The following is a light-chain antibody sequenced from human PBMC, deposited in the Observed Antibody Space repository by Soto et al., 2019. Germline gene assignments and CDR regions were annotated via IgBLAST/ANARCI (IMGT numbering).Light chain of an antibody. CDR1: SSDIGGYNY. Sequence: QSALTQPASVSGSPGQSITISCTGTSSDIGGYNYVSWYQQHPGKAPKLMIYEVSNRPSGVSNRFSGSKSGNTASLTISGLQAEDEADYYCSSCTSSSTWVFGGGTKLTVL. V-gene: IGLV2-14*01. CDR2: EVS. J-gene: IGLJ3*02. CDR3: SSCTSSSTWV.